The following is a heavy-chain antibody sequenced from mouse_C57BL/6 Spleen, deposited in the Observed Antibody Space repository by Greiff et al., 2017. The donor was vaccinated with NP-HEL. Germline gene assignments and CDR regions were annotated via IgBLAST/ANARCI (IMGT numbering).Heavy chain of an antibody. J-gene: IGHJ1*03. CDR3: VRGGDYDGYFDV. V-gene: IGHV10-3*01. Sequence: DVKLVESGGGLVQPKGSLKLSCAASGFTFNTYAMHWVRQAPGKGLEWVARIRSKSSNYATYYADSVKDRFTISRDDSQSMLYLQMKNLKTEDTAVYYCVRGGDYDGYFDVWGTGTTGTVSS. CDR1: GFTFNTYA. CDR2: IRSKSSNYAT. D-gene: IGHD2-4*01.